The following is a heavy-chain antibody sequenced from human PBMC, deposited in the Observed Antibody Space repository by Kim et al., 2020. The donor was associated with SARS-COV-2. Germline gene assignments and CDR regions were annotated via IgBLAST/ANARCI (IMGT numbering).Heavy chain of an antibody. Sequence: KSRVTISVDTSKNQCSLKLSSVTAADTAVYYCARLAGYSSGWTPDYGMDVWGQGTTVTVS. V-gene: IGHV4-61*07. CDR3: ARLAGYSSGWTPDYGMDV. D-gene: IGHD6-19*01. J-gene: IGHJ6*02.